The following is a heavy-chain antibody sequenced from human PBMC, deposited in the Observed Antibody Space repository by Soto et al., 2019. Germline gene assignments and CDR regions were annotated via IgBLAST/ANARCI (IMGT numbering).Heavy chain of an antibody. CDR3: AFSGYYPHYFDY. J-gene: IGHJ4*02. Sequence: SETLSLTCTVSGGSISSGDYYWSWIRQPPGKGLEWIGYIYYSGSTYYNPSLKSRVTISVDTSKNQFSLELSSVTAADTAVYYCAFSGYYPHYFDYWGQGTLVTVSS. D-gene: IGHD3-22*01. CDR2: IYYSGST. V-gene: IGHV4-30-4*01. CDR1: GGSISSGDYY.